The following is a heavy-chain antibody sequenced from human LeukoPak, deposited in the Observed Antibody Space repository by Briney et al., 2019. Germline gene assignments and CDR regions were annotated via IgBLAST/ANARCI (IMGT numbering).Heavy chain of an antibody. Sequence: SQTLSLTCAISVDSVSRNSAARNWIRQSSSRGLEWLGRTYFRSKWYNDYAVSVKSRITINPDTSNNQFSLQLNSVTAEDTVVYYCAREGRDGYIFDYWGQGTLVTVSS. V-gene: IGHV6-1*01. D-gene: IGHD5-24*01. CDR1: VDSVSRNSAA. CDR3: AREGRDGYIFDY. CDR2: TYFRSKWYN. J-gene: IGHJ4*02.